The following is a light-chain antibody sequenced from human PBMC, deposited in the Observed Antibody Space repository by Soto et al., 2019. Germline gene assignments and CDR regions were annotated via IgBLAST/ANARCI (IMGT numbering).Light chain of an antibody. J-gene: IGKJ3*01. CDR3: QLYGSSPRFT. Sequence: EIVLTQSPGTLSLSPGERATLSCRASQSVSSSYLAWYQHKPGQAPRLLIYGASSRATGIPDRFSGSGSGTDFTLTISRLEPEDLAVYYCQLYGSSPRFTFGPGTKVDIK. V-gene: IGKV3-20*01. CDR1: QSVSSSY. CDR2: GAS.